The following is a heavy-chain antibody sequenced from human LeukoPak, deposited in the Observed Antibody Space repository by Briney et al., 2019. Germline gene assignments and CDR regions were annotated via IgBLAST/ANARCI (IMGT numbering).Heavy chain of an antibody. Sequence: GGSLRLSCAASGLTLSSYAMSWVRQAPGQGLEWVAAISGNGDNRYSTDSLKGRFTISRDNSKNTLYLQMNSLRAEDTAIYYCAKDFGSYDYVWGSHRLGAFDIWGQGTLVTVSS. CDR2: ISGNGDNR. CDR1: GLTLSSYA. J-gene: IGHJ3*02. CDR3: AKDFGSYDYVWGSHRLGAFDI. V-gene: IGHV3-23*01. D-gene: IGHD3-16*02.